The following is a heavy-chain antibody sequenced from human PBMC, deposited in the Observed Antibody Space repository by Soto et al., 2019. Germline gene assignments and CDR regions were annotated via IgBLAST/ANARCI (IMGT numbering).Heavy chain of an antibody. CDR1: GYTFTSYA. V-gene: IGHV1-3*01. D-gene: IGHD3-10*01. CDR3: ARGGYYYGYRTPLNYYYGMDV. Sequence: GASVKVSFKASGYTFTSYAMHWVRQAPGQRLEWMGWINAGNGNTKYSQKFQGRVTITRDTSASTAYMELSSLRSEDTAVYYCARGGYYYGYRTPLNYYYGMDVWGQGTTVTVSS. J-gene: IGHJ6*02. CDR2: INAGNGNT.